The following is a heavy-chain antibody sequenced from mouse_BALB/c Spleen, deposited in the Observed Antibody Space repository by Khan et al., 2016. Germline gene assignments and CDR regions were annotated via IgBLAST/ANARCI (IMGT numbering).Heavy chain of an antibody. CDR1: GYTFTSYW. J-gene: IGHJ2*01. CDR2: INPSNGRT. D-gene: IGHD2-1*01. CDR3: ASGGNRGY. Sequence: QVQLQQPGAELVKPGASVKLSCKASGYTFTSYWMHWVKQRPGQGLEWIGEINPSNGRTNYNEKFKSKATLTVDNSSSTAYMQLSSLTSEDSAVYYCASGGNRGYWGQGTTLTVSS. V-gene: IGHV1S81*02.